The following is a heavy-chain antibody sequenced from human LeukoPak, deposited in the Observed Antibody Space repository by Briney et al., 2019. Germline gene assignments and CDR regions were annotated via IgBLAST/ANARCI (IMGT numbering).Heavy chain of an antibody. D-gene: IGHD2-15*01. Sequence: PGGSLRLSRAASGFTFSSYGMSWVRQAPGKGLEWVSAISGSGGSTYYADSVKGRFTISRDNAKNTLYLHMNSLRAEDTAVYYCARVGVVVYAFDIWGQGTMVTVSS. CDR2: ISGSGGST. J-gene: IGHJ3*02. CDR1: GFTFSSYG. CDR3: ARVGVVVYAFDI. V-gene: IGHV3-23*01.